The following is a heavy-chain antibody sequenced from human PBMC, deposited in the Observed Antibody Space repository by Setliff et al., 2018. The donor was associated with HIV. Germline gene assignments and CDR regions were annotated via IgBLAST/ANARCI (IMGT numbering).Heavy chain of an antibody. CDR2: IYPNTGGT. D-gene: IGHD6-6*01. CDR1: GYTFTDYY. CDR3: ARDLGQLVQSFYYYYGMDV. J-gene: IGHJ6*02. V-gene: IGHV1-2*06. Sequence: ASVKVSCKASGYTFTDYYIHWVRQAPGQGLEWMGRIYPNTGGTNYAQKFQGRVTMTRDTSISTAYMELSRLRSDDTAVYYCARDLGQLVQSFYYYYGMDVWGQGTTVTVSS.